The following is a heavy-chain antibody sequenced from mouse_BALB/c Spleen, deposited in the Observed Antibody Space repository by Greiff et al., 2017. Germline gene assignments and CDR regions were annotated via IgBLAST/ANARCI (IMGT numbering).Heavy chain of an antibody. CDR1: GFSLTSYG. Sequence: QVQLKESGPGLVAPSQSLSITCTVSGFSLTSYGVHWVRQPPGKGLEWLGVIWAGGSTNYNSALMSRLSISKDNSKSQVFLKMNSLQTDDTAMYYCARDQSNWDEGFAYWGQGTLVTVSA. CDR3: ARDQSNWDEGFAY. V-gene: IGHV2-9*02. J-gene: IGHJ3*01. CDR2: IWAGGST. D-gene: IGHD4-1*01.